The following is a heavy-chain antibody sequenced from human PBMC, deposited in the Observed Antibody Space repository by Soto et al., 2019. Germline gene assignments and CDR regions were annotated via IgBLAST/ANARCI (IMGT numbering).Heavy chain of an antibody. CDR2: FDPEDGDT. CDR1: GYTLTELS. Sequence: KKTWASVKVSCKVSGYTLTELSMHWVRQAPGKGLEWMGGFDPEDGDTIYSQKFQDRVTLHEDTSPDTAYIELDSLRSEDTAVYYCASSFTSAGRTAEYYDLSGRGTLVTVSA. J-gene: IGHJ2*01. CDR3: ASSFTSAGRTAEYYDL. D-gene: IGHD2-15*01. V-gene: IGHV1-24*01.